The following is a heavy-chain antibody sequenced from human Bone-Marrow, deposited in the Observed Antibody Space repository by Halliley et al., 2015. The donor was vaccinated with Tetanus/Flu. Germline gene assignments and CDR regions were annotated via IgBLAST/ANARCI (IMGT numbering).Heavy chain of an antibody. V-gene: IGHV4-31*01. CDR3: ARGIADGPRRFTGMDA. J-gene: IGHJ6*02. D-gene: IGHD2-21*01. CDR2: IFRTGST. CDR1: GGSISSGVYY. Sequence: TLSLTCSVSGGSISSGVYYWTWIRQRPGKGLEWIGNIFRTGSTNYSPSLKSLHTISVDIFKNQFSLKLKSVTAADTAVYYCARGIADGPRRFTGMDAWGQGTAVTVSS.